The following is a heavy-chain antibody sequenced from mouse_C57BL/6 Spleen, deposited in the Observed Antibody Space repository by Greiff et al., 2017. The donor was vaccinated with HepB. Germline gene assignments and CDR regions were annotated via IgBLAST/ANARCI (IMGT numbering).Heavy chain of an antibody. Sequence: EVHLVESGEGLVKPGGSLKLSCAASGFTFSSYAMSWVRQTPEKRLEWVAYISSGGDYIYYADTVKGRFTISRDNARNTLYLQMSSLKSEDTAMYYCTRGDPAWFAYWGQGTLVTVSA. CDR3: TRGDPAWFAY. V-gene: IGHV5-9-1*02. CDR1: GFTFSSYA. D-gene: IGHD3-3*01. J-gene: IGHJ3*01. CDR2: ISSGGDYI.